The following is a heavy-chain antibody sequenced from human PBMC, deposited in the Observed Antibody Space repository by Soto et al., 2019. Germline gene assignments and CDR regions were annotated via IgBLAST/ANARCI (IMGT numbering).Heavy chain of an antibody. D-gene: IGHD6-13*01. Sequence: GGSLRLSCAASGFTFRNYGMNWVRQAPGKGLEWVSYIGIGSSTTYYADSVKGRFTISRDNAKNSLYLQMNSLRDEDTAVYYCANLFGSSWHVDYWGQGTLVTVSS. V-gene: IGHV3-48*02. CDR3: ANLFGSSWHVDY. CDR2: IGIGSSTT. CDR1: GFTFRNYG. J-gene: IGHJ4*02.